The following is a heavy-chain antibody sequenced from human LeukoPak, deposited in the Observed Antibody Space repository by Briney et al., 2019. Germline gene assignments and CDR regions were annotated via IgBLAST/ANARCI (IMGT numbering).Heavy chain of an antibody. CDR3: ARGVEPLAANTLAY. CDR2: LYSDGNT. V-gene: IGHV3-53*01. D-gene: IGHD1-14*01. J-gene: IGHJ4*02. CDR1: GFTVITND. Sequence: GGSLRLSCAASGFTVITNDMTWVRQSPGKRLEWVSVLYSDGNTKYADSVQGRFTISRDNSKNTLYLEMNSLSPDDTAVYYCARGVEPLAANTLAYWGQGTLVTVSS.